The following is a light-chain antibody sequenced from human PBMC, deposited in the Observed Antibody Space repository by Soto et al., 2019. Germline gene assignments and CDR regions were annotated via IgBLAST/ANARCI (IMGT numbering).Light chain of an antibody. CDR3: CSFAGSRTWV. Sequence: QSAPIQPASVSGSPGQSVTISCIGTSSDVAIYNLVSWYQQYPGKAPKLILYEVSKWPSGISHRFSGSKSGNTASLTISGLQAEDVADYYCCSFAGSRTWVFGGGTKLTVL. V-gene: IGLV2-23*02. J-gene: IGLJ3*02. CDR1: SSDVAIYNL. CDR2: EVS.